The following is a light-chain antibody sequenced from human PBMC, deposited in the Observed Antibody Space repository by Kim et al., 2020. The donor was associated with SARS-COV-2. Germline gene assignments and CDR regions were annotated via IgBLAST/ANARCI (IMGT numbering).Light chain of an antibody. J-gene: IGLJ3*02. Sequence: ELTQPPSASGTPGQRVTISCSGSSSNIGSNYVYWYQQLPGTAPKLLIYRNNQRPSGVPDRFSGSKSGTSASLAISGLRSEDEADYYCAAWDDSLSAWVFGGGTQLTVL. V-gene: IGLV1-47*01. CDR3: AAWDDSLSAWV. CDR1: SSNIGSNY. CDR2: RNN.